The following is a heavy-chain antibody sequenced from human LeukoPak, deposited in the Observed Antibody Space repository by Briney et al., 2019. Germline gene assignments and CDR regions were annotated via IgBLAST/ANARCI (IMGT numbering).Heavy chain of an antibody. CDR2: IYYSGST. V-gene: IGHV4-39*01. CDR1: GGSISSSSYY. D-gene: IGHD3-3*01. Sequence: SETLSLTCTVSGGSISSSSYYWGWIRQPPGKGLEWIGSIYYSGSTYYNPSLKSRVTISVDTSKNQFSLKLSSVTAADTAVYYCARLPRTIFGVVSPYFDYWGQGTLVTVSS. J-gene: IGHJ4*02. CDR3: ARLPRTIFGVVSPYFDY.